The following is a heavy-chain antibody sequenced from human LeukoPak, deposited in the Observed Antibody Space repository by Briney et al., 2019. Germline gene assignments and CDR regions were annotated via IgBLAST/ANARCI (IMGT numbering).Heavy chain of an antibody. CDR1: GFTFSSYA. J-gene: IGHJ5*02. D-gene: IGHD3-3*01. V-gene: IGHV3-30*14. Sequence: GGSLRLSCAASGFTFSSYAMHWVRQAPGKGLEWVAVISYDGSNKYYADSVKGRFTISRDNSKNTLYLQMNSLRAEDTAVYYCARETGHDFWSGYYHNWFDPWGQGTLVTVSS. CDR2: ISYDGSNK. CDR3: ARETGHDFWSGYYHNWFDP.